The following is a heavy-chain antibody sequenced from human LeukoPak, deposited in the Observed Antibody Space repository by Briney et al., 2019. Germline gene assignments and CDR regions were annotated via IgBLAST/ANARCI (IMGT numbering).Heavy chain of an antibody. CDR3: ARGAYYYDSSGYSPGVYFDY. D-gene: IGHD3-22*01. CDR2: IIPILGIA. J-gene: IGHJ4*02. CDR1: GGTFSSYA. V-gene: IGHV1-69*04. Sequence: GSSVKVSCKASGGTFSSYAISWVRQAPGQGLEWMGRIIPILGIANYAQKFQGRVTITADKSTSTAYMELSSLRSEDTAVYYCARGAYYYDSSGYSPGVYFDYWGQGTLVTVSS.